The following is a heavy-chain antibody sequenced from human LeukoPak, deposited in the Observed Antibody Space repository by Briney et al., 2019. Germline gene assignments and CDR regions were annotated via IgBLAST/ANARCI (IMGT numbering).Heavy chain of an antibody. CDR1: GGTFSSYA. D-gene: IGHD2-21*02. CDR3: AREVDVGPYCGGDCYSDY. V-gene: IGHV1-69*05. Sequence: SVKVSCKASGGTFSSYAISWVRQAPGQGLEWMGRIIPIFGTANYAQKFQVRVTITTYESTSTAYMELSSLRSEDTAVYYCAREVDVGPYCGGDCYSDYWGQGTLVTVSS. CDR2: IIPIFGTA. J-gene: IGHJ4*02.